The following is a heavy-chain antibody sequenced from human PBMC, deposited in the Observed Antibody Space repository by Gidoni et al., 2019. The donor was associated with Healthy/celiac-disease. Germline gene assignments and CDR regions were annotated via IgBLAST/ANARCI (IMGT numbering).Heavy chain of an antibody. D-gene: IGHD5-12*01. J-gene: IGHJ3*02. CDR2: ISWNSGSI. V-gene: IGHV3-9*01. CDR3: AKDSVATGAFDI. Sequence: DVQLVESGGGLVQPGRSLRLSCAASGFTFDDYAMHWVRQAPGKGLEWVSGISWNSGSIGYADSVKGRFTISRDNAKNSLYLQMNSLRAEDTALYYCAKDSVATGAFDIWGQGTMVTVSS. CDR1: GFTFDDYA.